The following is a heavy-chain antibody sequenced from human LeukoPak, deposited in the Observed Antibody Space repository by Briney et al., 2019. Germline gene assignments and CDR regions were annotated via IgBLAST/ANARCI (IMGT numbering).Heavy chain of an antibody. Sequence: SETLSLTCTVSGGSISSYYWSWIRQPAGKELEWIGRIYTSGSTNYNPSLKSRVTMSVDTSKNQFSLKLSSVTAADTAVYYCARGVVRRGPDNWFDPWGQGTLVTVSS. D-gene: IGHD2-2*01. CDR3: ARGVVRRGPDNWFDP. J-gene: IGHJ5*02. CDR1: GGSISSYY. CDR2: IYTSGST. V-gene: IGHV4-4*07.